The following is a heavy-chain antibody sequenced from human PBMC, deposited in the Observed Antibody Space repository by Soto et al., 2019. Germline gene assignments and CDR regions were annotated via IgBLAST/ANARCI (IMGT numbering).Heavy chain of an antibody. V-gene: IGHV3-23*01. CDR2: ISGSGGST. CDR3: AKGLSYNSEFDY. Sequence: EVQLLESGGGLVQPGGSLRLSCAVSGFSFTSYVMSWVRQAPGKGLEWVSGISGSGGSTYYADSVKGRFTISRDNSKNTLYLQMNSLRAGDTAVYYCAKGLSYNSEFDYWGQGTLVTVSS. D-gene: IGHD6-19*01. CDR1: GFSFTSYV. J-gene: IGHJ4*02.